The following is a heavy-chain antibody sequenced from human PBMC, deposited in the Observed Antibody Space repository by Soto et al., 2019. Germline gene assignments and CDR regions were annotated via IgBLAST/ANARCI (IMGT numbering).Heavy chain of an antibody. CDR1: GDSFSGYF. J-gene: IGHJ4*02. CDR3: ARGDNAMLSPNFEY. CDR2: ITEGGTT. Sequence: SETLSLTCAVHGDSFSGYFWTWIRQPPGKGLEWIAEITEGGTTNYSPSLKSRVSIAVDSSKRQFSLTLSSVTAADTAMYYCARGDNAMLSPNFEYWSQGSLVTVSS. V-gene: IGHV4-34*01. D-gene: IGHD1-1*01.